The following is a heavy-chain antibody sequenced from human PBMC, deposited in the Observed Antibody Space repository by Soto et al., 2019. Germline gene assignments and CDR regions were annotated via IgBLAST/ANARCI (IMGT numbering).Heavy chain of an antibody. D-gene: IGHD1-26*01. V-gene: IGHV1-69*01. J-gene: IGHJ5*02. CDR3: ARSLVEWGWFDP. CDR1: GGTFSSYA. CDR2: IIPIFGTA. Sequence: QVQLVQSGAEVKKPGSSVKVSCKASGGTFSSYAIRWVRQAPGPGLEWMGGIIPIFGTANYAQKFQVRVTITAYESTSTAYIELSSMRSEDTAVYYCARSLVEWGWFDPCGQGTLVTVSS.